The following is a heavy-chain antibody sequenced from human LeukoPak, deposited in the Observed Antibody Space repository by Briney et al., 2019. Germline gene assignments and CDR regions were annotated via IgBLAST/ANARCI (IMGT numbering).Heavy chain of an antibody. CDR2: IYYSGST. J-gene: IGHJ4*02. Sequence: KPSETLSLTCTVSGGSISSYYWSWIRQPPGKGLEWIGYIYYSGSTNYNPSLKGRVTISVDTSKNQFSLKLSSVTAADTAVYYCARLGEYSYKDWGQGTLVTVSS. V-gene: IGHV4-59*01. D-gene: IGHD5-18*01. CDR3: ARLGEYSYKD. CDR1: GGSISSYY.